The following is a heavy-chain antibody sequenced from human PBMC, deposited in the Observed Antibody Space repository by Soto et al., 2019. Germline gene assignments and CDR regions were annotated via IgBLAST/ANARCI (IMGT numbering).Heavy chain of an antibody. CDR3: ARPRARGDFWSGPVFY. CDR1: GFTFSSYG. Sequence: QVQLVESGGGVVQPGRSLRLSCAASGFTFSSYGMHWVRQAPGKGLEWVAVIWYDGSNKYYADSVKGRFTISRDNSKNTLYLQMNSLRAEDTAVYYCARPRARGDFWSGPVFYWGQGTLVTVSS. J-gene: IGHJ4*02. CDR2: IWYDGSNK. V-gene: IGHV3-33*01. D-gene: IGHD3-3*01.